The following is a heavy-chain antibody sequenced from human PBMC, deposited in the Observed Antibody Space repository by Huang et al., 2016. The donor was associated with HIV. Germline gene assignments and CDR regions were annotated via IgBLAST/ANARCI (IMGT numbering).Heavy chain of an antibody. CDR2: VRSKALGGAS. V-gene: IGHV3-49*03. CDR3: SPSGDDYFYFYMDV. J-gene: IGHJ6*03. Sequence: QLVESGGDSVQSGRSLRLSCRGSGFIFNAFAINWFRQSPGKGLEWIGFVRSKALGGASKSAPSVKDRFTVSRDEAKNVAFLQMDNLQVDDTAIYYCSPSGDDYFYFYMDVWGNGTTVIVS. CDR1: GFIFNAFA. D-gene: IGHD4-17*01.